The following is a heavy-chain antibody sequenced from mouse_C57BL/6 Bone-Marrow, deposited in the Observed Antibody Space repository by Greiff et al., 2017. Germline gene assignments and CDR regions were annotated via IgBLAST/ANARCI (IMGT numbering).Heavy chain of an antibody. V-gene: IGHV5-17*01. D-gene: IGHD2-10*01. CDR3: ARKAYYGNYDAMDY. CDR2: ISSGSSTI. J-gene: IGHJ4*01. CDR1: GFTFSDYG. Sequence: EVKLVESGGGLVKPGGSLKLSCAASGFTFSDYGMHWVRQAPEKGLEWVAYISSGSSTIYYADTVKGRFTISRDNAKNTLFLQMTSLRSEDTAMYYCARKAYYGNYDAMDYWGQGTSVTVSS.